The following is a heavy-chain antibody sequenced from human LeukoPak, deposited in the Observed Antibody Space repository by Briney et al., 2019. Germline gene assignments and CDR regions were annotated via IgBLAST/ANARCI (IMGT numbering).Heavy chain of an antibody. CDR1: GFTFSSYA. Sequence: TGGSLRLSCAASGFTFSSYAMSWVRQAPGKGLEWVSAISGSGGSTYYADSVKGRFTISRDNAKNSLYLQMNSLRAEDTAVYYCARGRGHDFWSGYNDYWGQGTLVTVSS. CDR3: ARGRGHDFWSGYNDY. D-gene: IGHD3-3*01. V-gene: IGHV3-23*01. CDR2: ISGSGGST. J-gene: IGHJ4*02.